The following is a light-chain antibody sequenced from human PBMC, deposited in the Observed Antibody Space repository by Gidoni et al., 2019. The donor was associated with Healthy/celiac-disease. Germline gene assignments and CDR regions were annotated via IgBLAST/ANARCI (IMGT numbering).Light chain of an antibody. Sequence: DIQMTQSPSSLSASVGDRVTITCQASQDSSNYLNWYQQKPGIAPKLLIYDASNLETGVPSRFSGSVSGTDFTFTISSLQTEDIATYYCQQYDNLSSFXQXTKLEI. CDR3: QQYDNLSS. CDR1: QDSSNY. V-gene: IGKV1-33*01. CDR2: DAS. J-gene: IGKJ2*04.